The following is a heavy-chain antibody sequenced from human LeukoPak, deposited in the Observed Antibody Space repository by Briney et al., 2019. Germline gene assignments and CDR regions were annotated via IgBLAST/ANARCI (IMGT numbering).Heavy chain of an antibody. CDR1: GGSISSYY. CDR3: ARDRANNWSQDWFDP. CDR2: MHTSGDT. J-gene: IGHJ5*02. Sequence: PSETLSLTCAVSGGSISSYYWSWIRQPPGKGLEWIGRMHTSGDTNYNPSLWSRVTMSLDTSRNQFSLRLSSVTAADTAMYYCARDRANNWSQDWFDPWGQGTLVTVSS. D-gene: IGHD1-1*01. V-gene: IGHV4-4*07.